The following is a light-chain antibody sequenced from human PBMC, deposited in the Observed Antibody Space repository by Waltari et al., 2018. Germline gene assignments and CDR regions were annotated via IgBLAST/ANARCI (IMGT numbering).Light chain of an antibody. V-gene: IGKV1-5*03. CDR3: QQYNIYPYT. J-gene: IGKJ2*01. CDR2: KAS. Sequence: DIQMPQSPSTVSAFVGDRVTITCRASQSVNSWLAWFQQKPGKAPKLLIYKASSLESGVPSRFGGSGSGTELNFPISSLQPDDFATYYCQQYNIYPYTFGQGTKLENK. CDR1: QSVNSW.